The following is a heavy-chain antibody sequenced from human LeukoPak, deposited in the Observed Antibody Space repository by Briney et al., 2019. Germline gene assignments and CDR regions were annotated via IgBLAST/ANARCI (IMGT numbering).Heavy chain of an antibody. D-gene: IGHD6-13*01. CDR1: GGSISSYY. CDR2: IYYSGST. J-gene: IGHJ4*02. Sequence: SETLSLTCTVSGGSISSYYWGWIRQPPGKGLEWIGSIYYSGSTYYNPSLKSRVTISVDTSKNQFSLKLSSVTAADTAVYYCARDRSSSWPLYYFDYWGQGTLVTVSS. CDR3: ARDRSSSWPLYYFDY. V-gene: IGHV4-39*07.